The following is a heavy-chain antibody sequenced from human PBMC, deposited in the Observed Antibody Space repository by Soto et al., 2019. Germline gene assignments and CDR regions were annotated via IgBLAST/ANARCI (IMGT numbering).Heavy chain of an antibody. V-gene: IGHV1-2*02. J-gene: IGHJ4*02. CDR1: GYTVTNY. CDR2: MNSNDSDT. Sequence: QAQLVQSGAEANRLGTSVKDSCKVYGYTVTNYFHWIRQAPGQGLELMGWMNSNDSDTEYARKFQGRVTLTMDTSITTAYMELSSLTSDYTAVYYCARENWSYGDWGQGTLVTVSS. CDR3: ARENWSYGD. D-gene: IGHD1-26*01.